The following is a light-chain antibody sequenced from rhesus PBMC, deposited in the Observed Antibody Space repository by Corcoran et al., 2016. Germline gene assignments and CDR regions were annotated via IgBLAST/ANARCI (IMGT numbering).Light chain of an antibody. J-gene: IGKJ1*01. CDR3: LQTKNSPRT. CDR2: QTS. Sequence: DIVLTQSPASLAVSPGQRATITCRASESVSFFGLNLIHWYLQKPGQPPKLLIYQTSTKDTGVPARFSGSGSGTDFTLTINPVEADDAANYYCLQTKNSPRTFGQGTKVEIK. CDR1: ESVSFFGLNL. V-gene: IGKV7-13*01.